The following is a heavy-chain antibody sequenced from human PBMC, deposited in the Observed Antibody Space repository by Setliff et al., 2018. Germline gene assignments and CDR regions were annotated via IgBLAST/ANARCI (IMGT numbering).Heavy chain of an antibody. D-gene: IGHD3-10*01. J-gene: IGHJ6*03. CDR2: ITSSGSTI. V-gene: IGHV3-11*04. CDR1: GFTFSDYY. Sequence: PGGSLRLSCAASGFTFSDYYMSWIRQAPGKGLECISYITSSGSTIYYAGSVKGRFTISRDNAKNSLYLQMNSLRAEDTAVYYCAREGKEGFGELPDYYYYYMDVWGKGTTVTVSS. CDR3: AREGKEGFGELPDYYYYYMDV.